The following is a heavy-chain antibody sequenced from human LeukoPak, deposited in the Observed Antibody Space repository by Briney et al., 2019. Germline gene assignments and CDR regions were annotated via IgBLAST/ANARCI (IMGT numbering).Heavy chain of an antibody. Sequence: PSETLSLTCTVSGGSISSSSYYWGWIRQPPGKGLEWIGNIYYSGNTYYNPSLKSRVTMSVDTSKDVFSLRLSSVTVADTAVYYCARVAKHWELPLYFDYWGQGILVTVSS. D-gene: IGHD1-26*01. CDR1: GGSISSSSYY. CDR2: IYYSGNT. CDR3: ARVAKHWELPLYFDY. V-gene: IGHV4-39*07. J-gene: IGHJ4*02.